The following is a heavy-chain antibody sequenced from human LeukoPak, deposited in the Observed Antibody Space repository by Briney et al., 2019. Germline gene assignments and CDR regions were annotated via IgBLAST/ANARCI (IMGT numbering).Heavy chain of an antibody. V-gene: IGHV1-46*01. J-gene: IGHJ4*02. CDR1: GYTFTSYY. CDR2: INPSGGST. D-gene: IGHD5-12*01. Sequence: GASVKVSCKVSGYTFTSYYLHWVRQAPGQGPEWMGIINPSGGSTTYAQRFQGRVTITADESTSTAYMELSSLRSEDTAVYYCARRVLRRGYSGYGGLDYWGQGTLVTVSS. CDR3: ARRVLRRGYSGYGGLDY.